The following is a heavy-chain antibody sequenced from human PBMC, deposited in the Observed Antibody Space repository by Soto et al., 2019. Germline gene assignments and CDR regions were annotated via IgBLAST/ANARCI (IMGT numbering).Heavy chain of an antibody. D-gene: IGHD2-2*01. CDR1: GGSISSSNW. J-gene: IGHJ6*02. CDR3: ARDRDPYCSSTSCPSDV. V-gene: IGHV4-4*02. CDR2: IHHSGST. Sequence: PSETLSLTCAVSGGSISSSNWWSWVRQPPGKGLEWIGEIHHSGSTNYNPSLKSRVTISVDKSKNQFSLKLSSVTAADTAVYYCARDRDPYCSSTSCPSDVWGQGTTVTVSS.